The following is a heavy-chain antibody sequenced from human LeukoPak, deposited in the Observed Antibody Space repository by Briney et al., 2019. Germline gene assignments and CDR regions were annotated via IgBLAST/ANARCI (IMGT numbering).Heavy chain of an antibody. CDR1: GGSISSGDYY. CDR3: ARGPKWLFKYYFDY. CDR2: IYYSGST. V-gene: IGHV4-30-4*08. D-gene: IGHD3-22*01. Sequence: SETLSLTCTVSGGSISSGDYYWSWVRQPPGKGLEWIGYIYYSGSTYYKPSLKRRVTISVDTSKNQFSLKLSSVTAADTAVYYCARGPKWLFKYYFDYWGQGTLVTVSS. J-gene: IGHJ4*02.